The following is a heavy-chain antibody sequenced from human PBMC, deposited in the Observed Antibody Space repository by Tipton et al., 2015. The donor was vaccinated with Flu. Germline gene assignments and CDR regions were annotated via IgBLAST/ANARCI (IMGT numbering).Heavy chain of an antibody. D-gene: IGHD6-19*01. CDR2: INPSDGVT. CDR1: GYIFTNYY. J-gene: IGHJ6*02. CDR3: ARLSIPVAGVAPYGMDV. Sequence: QVQLVQSGAEVKKPGASVKVSCQASGYIFTNYYIHWVRQAPGQGLEWMGWINPSDGVTKYSQKFQGRVTMTGDTSISAGYLDLTRLRSDDTAVYFCARLSIPVAGVAPYGMDVWGQGTTVTVSS. V-gene: IGHV1-2*02.